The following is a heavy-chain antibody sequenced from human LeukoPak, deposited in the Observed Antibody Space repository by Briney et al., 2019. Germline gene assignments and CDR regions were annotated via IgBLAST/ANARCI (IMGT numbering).Heavy chain of an antibody. CDR2: IGNSDSTI. CDR3: ARHQVVPSKRPFDY. J-gene: IGHJ4*02. V-gene: IGHV3-11*01. D-gene: IGHD2-2*01. Sequence: GGSLRLSCAASGFTFSDYFMSWIRQAPGRGLEWVSYIGNSDSTIYYADSVKGRFTISRDSAKNSLYLQMNSLRAEDTAVYYCARHQVVPSKRPFDYWGQGTLATVSS. CDR1: GFTFSDYF.